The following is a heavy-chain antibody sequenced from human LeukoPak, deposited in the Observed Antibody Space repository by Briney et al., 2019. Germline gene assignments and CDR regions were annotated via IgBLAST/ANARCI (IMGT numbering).Heavy chain of an antibody. V-gene: IGHV3-30*18. CDR2: ISSDGSNK. D-gene: IGHD6-19*01. CDR1: GFTFSSYV. J-gene: IGHJ4*02. CDR3: AKHRRQWLAYYFDC. Sequence: GRSLRLSCAASGFTFSSYVMHWVRQAPGKGLEWVALISSDGSNKYYADSVKGRFTISRENSKNTLYLQMNSLRAEDTASYYCAKHRRQWLAYYFDCWGQGTLVTVSS.